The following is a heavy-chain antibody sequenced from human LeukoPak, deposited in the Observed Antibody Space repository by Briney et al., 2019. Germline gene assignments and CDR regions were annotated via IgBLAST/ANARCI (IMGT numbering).Heavy chain of an antibody. V-gene: IGHV3-23*01. CDR3: AKDAGPQQLVFFDS. J-gene: IGHJ4*02. Sequence: GGSLRLSCAASGFTFSSYAMTWVRQVPGKGLEWVSGISGSGGNMYQADSVKGRFTISRDNSRSTLYLQMNSLRAEDTAVYYCAKDAGPQQLVFFDSWGQGTLVTVSS. CDR1: GFTFSSYA. D-gene: IGHD6-6*01. CDR2: ISGSGGNM.